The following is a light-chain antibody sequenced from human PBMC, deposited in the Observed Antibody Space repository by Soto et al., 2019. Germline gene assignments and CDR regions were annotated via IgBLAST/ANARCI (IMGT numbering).Light chain of an antibody. CDR3: QQYGSSRG. Sequence: EIVLTQSPGTLSLSPGERATLSCRASQSVSSSYLAWYQQKPGQAPRLLIYVASSRATGIPDRFSGSGSGTDFPLTISRLEPEDFAVYYCQQYGSSRGFGQGTKVEIK. J-gene: IGKJ1*01. V-gene: IGKV3-20*01. CDR2: VAS. CDR1: QSVSSSY.